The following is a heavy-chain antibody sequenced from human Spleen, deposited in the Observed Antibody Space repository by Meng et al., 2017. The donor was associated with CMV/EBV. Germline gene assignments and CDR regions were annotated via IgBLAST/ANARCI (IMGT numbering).Heavy chain of an antibody. D-gene: IGHD2-21*02. CDR2: ISAYNGDT. J-gene: IGHJ4*02. V-gene: IGHV1-18*04. Sequence: ASVKVSCKASGYTFTGHYIHWVRQAPGQGLEWMGWISAYNGDTNYTQRLQGRVTMTTDTSTSTAYMELRSLRSDDTAVLYCARGDISTGFDYWGQGTLVTVSS. CDR1: GYTFTGHY. CDR3: ARGDISTGFDY.